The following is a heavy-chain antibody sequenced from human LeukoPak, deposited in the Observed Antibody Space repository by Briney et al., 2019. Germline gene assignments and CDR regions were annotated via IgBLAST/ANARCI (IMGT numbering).Heavy chain of an antibody. CDR2: IKEDGSEK. D-gene: IGHD3-10*01. J-gene: IGHJ4*02. Sequence: GGSLRLSCAASGFMFSSFLMSWVRQAPGKGLEWVANIKEDGSEKYYVDSVKGRFTISRDNAKNSLYLQMNSLRAEDTAVYYCARDRADYYGSGTAVVGNFWGQGTLVTVSS. CDR1: GFMFSSFL. V-gene: IGHV3-7*01. CDR3: ARDRADYYGSGTAVVGNF.